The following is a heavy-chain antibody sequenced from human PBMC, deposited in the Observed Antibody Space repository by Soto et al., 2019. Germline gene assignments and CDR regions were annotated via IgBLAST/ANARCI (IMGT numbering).Heavy chain of an antibody. CDR3: ARHRIKVGASTPDAFDI. Sequence: PSETLSLTCSVSGGSISSSNYYWGWIRQPPGKGLEWIGSIYYSGSTYYNPSLKSRVTISVDTSKNQFSLKLSSVTAADTAVYYCARHRIKVGASTPDAFDIWDQGTMVTVSS. D-gene: IGHD1-26*01. J-gene: IGHJ3*02. CDR1: GGSISSSNYY. CDR2: IYYSGST. V-gene: IGHV4-39*01.